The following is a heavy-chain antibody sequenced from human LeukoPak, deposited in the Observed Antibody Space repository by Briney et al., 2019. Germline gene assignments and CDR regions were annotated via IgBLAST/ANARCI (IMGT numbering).Heavy chain of an antibody. CDR2: IDPSDSYT. Sequence: GESLKISCKGSGYSFTSYWISWVRQMPGKGLEWMGRIDPSDSYTNYSPSFQGHVTISADKSISTAYLQWSSLKASDTAMYYCTRPSSGWYVLDYWGQGTLVTVSS. CDR3: TRPSSGWYVLDY. D-gene: IGHD6-19*01. J-gene: IGHJ4*02. CDR1: GYSFTSYW. V-gene: IGHV5-10-1*01.